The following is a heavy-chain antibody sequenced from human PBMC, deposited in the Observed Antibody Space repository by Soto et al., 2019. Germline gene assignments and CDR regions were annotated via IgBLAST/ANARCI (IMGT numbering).Heavy chain of an antibody. J-gene: IGHJ6*02. CDR1: GFTFSSYW. CDR3: ARRGGLYYYYYGRDV. Sequence: EVQLVESGGGLVQPGGSLRLSCAASGFTFSSYWMHWVRQAPGKGLVWVSRINSDGSSTSYADSVKGRFTISRDNAKNTLYLQMNSLRAEDTAVYYCARRGGLYYYYYGRDVWGQGTTVTVSS. D-gene: IGHD2-21*01. V-gene: IGHV3-74*01. CDR2: INSDGSST.